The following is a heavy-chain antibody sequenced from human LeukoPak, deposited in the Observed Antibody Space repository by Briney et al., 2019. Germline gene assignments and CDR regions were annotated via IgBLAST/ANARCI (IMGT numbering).Heavy chain of an antibody. D-gene: IGHD1-14*01. CDR3: ARVPETTQLFDY. J-gene: IGHJ4*02. V-gene: IGHV3-20*04. CDR2: INWNDGST. Sequence: GGSLRLSCAASGFTFDAYGLSWVRQAPGKGLEWVSGINWNDGSTDYADSVKGRFTISRDKAKNSLYPQMNSLRAEDTALYYCARVPETTQLFDYWGQGTLVTVSS. CDR1: GFTFDAYG.